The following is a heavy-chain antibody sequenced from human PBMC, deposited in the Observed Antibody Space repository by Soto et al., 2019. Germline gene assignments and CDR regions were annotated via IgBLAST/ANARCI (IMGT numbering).Heavy chain of an antibody. V-gene: IGHV3-48*02. Sequence: EVQLVESGGGLVQPGGSLRLSCAASGFTFSSYSMNWVRQAPGKGLEWVSYISSSSSTIYYADSVKGRFTISRDNAKNSLDLQLNSLREEDKAVYYCAREDTAMVTRVVDYYYYNGMDVWGQGTTVTVSS. CDR1: GFTFSSYS. J-gene: IGHJ6*02. D-gene: IGHD5-18*01. CDR2: ISSSSSTI. CDR3: AREDTAMVTRVVDYYYYNGMDV.